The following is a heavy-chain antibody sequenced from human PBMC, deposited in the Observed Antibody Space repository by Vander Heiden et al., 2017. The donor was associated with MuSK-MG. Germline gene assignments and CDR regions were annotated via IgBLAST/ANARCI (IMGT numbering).Heavy chain of an antibody. D-gene: IGHD2-15*01. J-gene: IGHJ5*02. CDR1: GFRMRTKA. Sequence: EGALLESGGGLVQAGGALRTPRGTAGFRMRTKAMNWVRQAPGKGLEWVSGISGSGTGTFYADSVKGRFTISRDNSKNTLYLQMNSLRAEETAVYYCAKGIYCSSGSCYNNWFDPWGQGTLVFVSS. CDR3: AKGIYCSSGSCYNNWFDP. V-gene: IGHV3-23*01. CDR2: ISGSGTGT.